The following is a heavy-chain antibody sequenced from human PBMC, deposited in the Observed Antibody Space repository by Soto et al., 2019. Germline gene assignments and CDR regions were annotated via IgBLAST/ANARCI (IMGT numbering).Heavy chain of an antibody. Sequence: QVHLVQAGAEVKKPGASVKVSCKASGYNFTSYGFSWVRQAPGQGLEWMGWVSAYNGDTTYTQSLQGRVTMTTDTSTNTAYMELRSLRSDDTVVYYCASDSNDYTWGTTPGDYWGQGTLVTVSS. D-gene: IGHD3-16*01. J-gene: IGHJ4*02. CDR2: VSAYNGDT. CDR1: GYNFTSYG. CDR3: ASDSNDYTWGTTPGDY. V-gene: IGHV1-18*01.